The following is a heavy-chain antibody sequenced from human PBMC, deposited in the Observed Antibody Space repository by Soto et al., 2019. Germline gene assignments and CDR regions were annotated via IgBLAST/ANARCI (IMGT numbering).Heavy chain of an antibody. CDR1: GFTFSSYA. CDR3: ARGADYGDYASWFDP. D-gene: IGHD4-17*01. Sequence: GGSLRLSCAASGFTFSSYAMHWVRQAPGKGLEYVSAISSNGGSTYYANSVKGRFTISRDNSKNTLYLQMGSLRAEDMAVYYCARGADYGDYASWFDPWGQGTLVTVSS. CDR2: ISSNGGST. V-gene: IGHV3-64*01. J-gene: IGHJ5*02.